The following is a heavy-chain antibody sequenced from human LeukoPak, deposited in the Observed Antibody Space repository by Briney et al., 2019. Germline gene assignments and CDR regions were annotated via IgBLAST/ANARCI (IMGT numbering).Heavy chain of an antibody. J-gene: IGHJ4*02. CDR1: GFTFSSYA. CDR2: ISYDGSNK. CDR3: ARGWGYLGGVTDY. D-gene: IGHD3-16*01. V-gene: IGHV3-30-3*01. Sequence: GGSLRLSCAASGFTFSSYAMHWVRQAPGKGLEWVAVISYDGSNKYYADSVKGRFTISRDNSKNSLYLQMNSLRAEDTAVYYCARGWGYLGGVTDYWGQGTLVTVSS.